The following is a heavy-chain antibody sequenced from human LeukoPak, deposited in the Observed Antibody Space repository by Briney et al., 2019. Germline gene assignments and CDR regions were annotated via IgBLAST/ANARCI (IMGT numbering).Heavy chain of an antibody. CDR3: ASAYYDFWSGCPNIRYYFDY. Sequence: PSETLSLTCTVSGGSISSSSYYWGWIRQPPGKGLEWIGSIYYSGSTYYNPSLKSRVTISVDTSKNQFSLKLSSVTAADTAVYYCASAYYDFWSGCPNIRYYFDYWGQGTLVTVSS. D-gene: IGHD3-3*01. V-gene: IGHV4-39*07. CDR2: IYYSGST. J-gene: IGHJ4*02. CDR1: GGSISSSSYY.